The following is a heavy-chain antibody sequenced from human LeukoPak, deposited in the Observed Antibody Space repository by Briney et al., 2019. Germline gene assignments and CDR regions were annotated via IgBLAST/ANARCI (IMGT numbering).Heavy chain of an antibody. CDR3: ARHLSMRFDP. CDR2: IYYSGST. Sequence: SETLSLTCTVSGGSISSSSYYWGWIRQPPGKGLEWIGSIYYSGSTYYNPSLKSRVTISVDTSKNQFSLKLSSVTAADTAVYYCARHLSMRFDPWGQGTLVTVSS. J-gene: IGHJ5*02. CDR1: GGSISSSSYY. V-gene: IGHV4-39*07.